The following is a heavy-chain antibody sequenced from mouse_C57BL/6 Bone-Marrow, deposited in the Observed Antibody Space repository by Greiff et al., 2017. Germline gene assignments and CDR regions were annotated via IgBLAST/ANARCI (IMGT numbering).Heavy chain of an antibody. J-gene: IGHJ2*01. D-gene: IGHD1-1*02. CDR1: GYTFTNYW. CDR2: IYPGGGYT. V-gene: IGHV1-63*01. Sequence: QVQLQQSGAELVRPGTSVKMSCKASGYTFTNYWIGWAKQRPGHGLEWIGDIYPGGGYTNYNEKFKGKATLTADTSSNTAYLQLSSLTSEDTAIXYCARGWYYFDYWGQGTTLTVSS. CDR3: ARGWYYFDY.